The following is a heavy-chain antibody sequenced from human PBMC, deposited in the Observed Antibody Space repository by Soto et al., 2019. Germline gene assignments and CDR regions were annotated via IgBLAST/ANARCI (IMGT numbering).Heavy chain of an antibody. CDR2: ISDTGGGT. J-gene: IGHJ5*02. D-gene: IGHD3-22*01. Sequence: PDGSLRLSCAASGVTFSSYAMNWVRQAPGKGLEWFSTISDTGGGTFYAGSVKCLYTISRDNSKNTLYLQMHRLRADASAIYFCAVGRHKTSGSNTWFAPWGRGPQVTVSS. CDR3: AVGRHKTSGSNTWFAP. V-gene: IGHV3-23*01. CDR1: GVTFSSYA.